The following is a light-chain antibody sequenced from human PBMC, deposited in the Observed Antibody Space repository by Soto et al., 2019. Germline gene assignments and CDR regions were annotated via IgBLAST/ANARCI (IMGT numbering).Light chain of an antibody. Sequence: DIQMTQSPSTLSASVGDRVTITCRASQSISSWLAWYQQKPGKAPKLLIYDASSLESGVPSRFSGSGSGTDFTLTISNLQPEDFATYYCQQSYGIPPVTFGGGTKVDIK. CDR1: QSISSW. J-gene: IGKJ4*01. V-gene: IGKV1-5*01. CDR3: QQSYGIPPVT. CDR2: DAS.